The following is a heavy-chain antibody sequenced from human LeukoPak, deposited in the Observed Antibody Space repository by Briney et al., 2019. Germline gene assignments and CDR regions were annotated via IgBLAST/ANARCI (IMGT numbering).Heavy chain of an antibody. D-gene: IGHD3-10*01. J-gene: IGHJ4*02. CDR2: IYYSGRT. CDR3: ARHVGNSGSGSYLTYFDY. Sequence: PSETLSLTCTVSGGSVSSSTYFWSWIRQPPGKGLEWIGYIYYSGRTSSDPSVKSRVTMSVDTSKNQFSLRLSSVTAADTAVYYCARHVGNSGSGSYLTYFDYWGQGTLVTVSS. V-gene: IGHV4-61*01. CDR1: GGSVSSSTYF.